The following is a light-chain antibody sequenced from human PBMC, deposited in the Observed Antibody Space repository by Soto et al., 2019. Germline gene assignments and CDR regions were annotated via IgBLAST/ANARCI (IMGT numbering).Light chain of an antibody. CDR1: QGISSY. Sequence: DIQLTQSPSFLSASVGDRVTITCRASQGISSYLAWYQQKPGKAPKLLIYAASTLQSGVPSRFSGSGSGTEFTLTISSLQPEDFATYYCQQNSITPLTFGQGTKVEIK. V-gene: IGKV1-9*01. CDR3: QQNSITPLT. CDR2: AAS. J-gene: IGKJ1*01.